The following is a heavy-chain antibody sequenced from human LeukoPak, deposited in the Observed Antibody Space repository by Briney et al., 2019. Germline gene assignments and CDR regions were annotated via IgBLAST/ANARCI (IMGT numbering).Heavy chain of an antibody. V-gene: IGHV4-39*01. D-gene: IGHD2-2*01. CDR3: ARRNRWYCSSTSCHRISWFDP. CDR1: GGSISSSSYY. Sequence: SETLSLTCTVSGGSISSSSYYWGWIRQPPGKGLEWIGSIYYSGSTYYNPSLKSRVTISVDTSKNQFSLKLSSVTAADTAVYYCARRNRWYCSSTSCHRISWFDPWGQGTLVTVSS. CDR2: IYYSGST. J-gene: IGHJ5*02.